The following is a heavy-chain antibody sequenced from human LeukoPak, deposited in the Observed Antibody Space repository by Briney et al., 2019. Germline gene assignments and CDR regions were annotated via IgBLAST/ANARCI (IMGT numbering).Heavy chain of an antibody. CDR3: ARYGSGIRTPDY. J-gene: IGHJ4*02. CDR2: ISAYNGNT. D-gene: IGHD3-10*01. V-gene: IGHV1-18*04. Sequence: GASVKVSCKASGYTFTGYYMHWVRQAPGQGLEWMGWISAYNGNTNYAQKLQGRVTMTTDTSTSTAYMELRSLRSDDTAVYYCARYGSGIRTPDYWGQGTLVTVSS. CDR1: GYTFTGYY.